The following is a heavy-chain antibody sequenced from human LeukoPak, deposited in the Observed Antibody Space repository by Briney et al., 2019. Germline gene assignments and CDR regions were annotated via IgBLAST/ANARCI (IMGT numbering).Heavy chain of an antibody. CDR1: GGSISSYY. J-gene: IGHJ5*02. CDR3: ARVLVVPAAIDWFDP. CDR2: IYYSGST. V-gene: IGHV4-30-4*08. D-gene: IGHD2-2*01. Sequence: VKPSETLSLTCTASGGSISSYYWSWIRQPPGKGLEWIGYIYYSGSTYYNPSLKSRVTISVDTSKNQFSLKLSSVTAADTAVYYCARVLVVPAAIDWFDPWGQGTLVTVSS.